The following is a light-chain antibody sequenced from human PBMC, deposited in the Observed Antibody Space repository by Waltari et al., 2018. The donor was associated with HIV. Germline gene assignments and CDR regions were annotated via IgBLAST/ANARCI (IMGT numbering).Light chain of an antibody. CDR1: SSDVGGYNY. CDR3: SSYTSSSTRVV. Sequence: QSALTQPASVSGSPGPSITISCTGTSSDVGGYNYVSWYQQHPGKAPKLMIYEVSSGPSGVSNRLSGAKSGNTASLTISGLHAEDEADYYCSSYTSSSTRVVFGGGTKLTVL. V-gene: IGLV2-14*01. CDR2: EVS. J-gene: IGLJ2*01.